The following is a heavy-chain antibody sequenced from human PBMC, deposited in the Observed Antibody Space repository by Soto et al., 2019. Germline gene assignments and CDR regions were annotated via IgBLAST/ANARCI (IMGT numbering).Heavy chain of an antibody. J-gene: IGHJ5*02. CDR1: GYTFTSYY. Sequence: RASVKVSCKASGYTFTSYYMHWVRQAPGQGLEWMGIINPSGGSTSYAQKFQGRVTMTRDTSTSTVYMELSSLRSEDTAVYYCARDFKYYYGSGSYRNWFDPWGQGTLVTVSS. CDR3: ARDFKYYYGSGSYRNWFDP. CDR2: INPSGGST. V-gene: IGHV1-46*01. D-gene: IGHD3-10*01.